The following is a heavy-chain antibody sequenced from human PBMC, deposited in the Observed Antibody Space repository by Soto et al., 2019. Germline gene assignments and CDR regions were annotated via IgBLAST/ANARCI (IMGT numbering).Heavy chain of an antibody. J-gene: IGHJ6*03. Sequence: QLQLQESGPGLVKPSETLSLTCTVSGGSIRSDSYYWGWIRQPPGKGLEWIGSIHDSGSAYYNASLKSRLTMSIGTSTTHPSLKLTSVNAADTAVYYCARHRNWNYGYYIDVWGKGTTVTVSS. CDR1: GGSIRSDSYY. CDR2: IHDSGSA. D-gene: IGHD1-1*01. CDR3: ARHRNWNYGYYIDV. V-gene: IGHV4-39*01.